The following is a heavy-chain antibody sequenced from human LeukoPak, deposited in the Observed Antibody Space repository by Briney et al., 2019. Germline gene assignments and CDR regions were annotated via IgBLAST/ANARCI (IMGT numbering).Heavy chain of an antibody. J-gene: IGHJ4*02. CDR2: IYHSGST. D-gene: IGHD3-22*01. CDR3: ASATYYYDSSGYYYHDY. Sequence: SETLSLTCTVSGYSISSGYYWGWIRQPPGKGLEWVGSIYHSGSTYYNPSLKSRVTISVDTSKNQFSLKLSSVTAADTAVYYCASATYYYDSSGYYYHDYWGQGTLVTVSS. V-gene: IGHV4-38-2*02. CDR1: GYSISSGYY.